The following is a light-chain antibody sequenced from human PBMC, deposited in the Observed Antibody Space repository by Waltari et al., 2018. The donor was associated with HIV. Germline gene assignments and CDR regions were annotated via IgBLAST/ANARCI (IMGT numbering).Light chain of an antibody. J-gene: IGKJ4*01. CDR2: GAS. Sequence: EIVLTQSPGTLSLSPGERATLSCRASQSVSSRNLAWYQQKPGQAPRLLIYGASSRATGIPDRFSGSGSGTDFTLTISRLEPEDFAVFYCQQYVTSPTFGGGTKVEI. CDR3: QQYVTSPT. V-gene: IGKV3-20*01. CDR1: QSVSSRN.